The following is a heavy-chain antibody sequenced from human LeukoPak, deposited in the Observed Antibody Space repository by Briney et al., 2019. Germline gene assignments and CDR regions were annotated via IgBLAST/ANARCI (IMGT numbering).Heavy chain of an antibody. Sequence: SETLSLTCAVYGGSFSGYSWSWIRQPPGKGLEWIGEINHSGSTNYNPSLKSRVTISVDTSKNQFSLKLSSVTAADTAVYYCARGRALYGDSRYLTKYFDYWGQGTLVTVSS. V-gene: IGHV4-34*01. CDR1: GGSFSGYS. CDR3: ARGRALYGDSRYLTKYFDY. CDR2: INHSGST. D-gene: IGHD4-17*01. J-gene: IGHJ4*02.